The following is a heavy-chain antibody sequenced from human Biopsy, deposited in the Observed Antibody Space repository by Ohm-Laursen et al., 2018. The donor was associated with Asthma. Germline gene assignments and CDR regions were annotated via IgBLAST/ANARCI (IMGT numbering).Heavy chain of an antibody. V-gene: IGHV3-30*03. J-gene: IGHJ3*02. D-gene: IGHD4-23*01. CDR2: ISYDGGNK. CDR1: GITFSIYD. CDR3: ARTHERWTSIQDDALDI. Sequence: RSLRLSCTASGITFSIYDIHWVRQAPGKGLEWVAVISYDGGNKFYGDSVKGRFTLSRDNSRNTLYLQMNSLRVEDTAIYYCARTHERWTSIQDDALDIWGQGTMVIVSS.